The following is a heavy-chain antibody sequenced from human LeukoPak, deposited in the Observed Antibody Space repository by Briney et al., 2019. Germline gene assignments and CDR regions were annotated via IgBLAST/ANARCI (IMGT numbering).Heavy chain of an antibody. D-gene: IGHD6-6*01. CDR3: ARDAIGSSSGEVFDY. CDR2: IIPIFGTA. J-gene: IGHJ4*02. Sequence: GSSVKVSRKASGGTFSSYAISWVRQAPGQGLEWMGGIIPIFGTANYAQKFQGRVTITADESTSTAYMELSSLRSEDTAVYYCARDAIGSSSGEVFDYWGQGTLVTVSS. V-gene: IGHV1-69*01. CDR1: GGTFSSYA.